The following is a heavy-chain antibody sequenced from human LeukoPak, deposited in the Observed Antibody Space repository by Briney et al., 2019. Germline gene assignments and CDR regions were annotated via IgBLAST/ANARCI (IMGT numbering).Heavy chain of an antibody. D-gene: IGHD2-15*01. Sequence: ASVKVSCKASGGTFSSYAISWVRQAPGQGLEWMGGIIPIFGTASYAQKFQGRVTITADESTSTAYMELSSLRSEDTAVYYCARESHLYCSGGSCHPMDAWGKGTTVTVSS. CDR3: ARESHLYCSGGSCHPMDA. CDR2: IIPIFGTA. V-gene: IGHV1-69*13. CDR1: GGTFSSYA. J-gene: IGHJ6*03.